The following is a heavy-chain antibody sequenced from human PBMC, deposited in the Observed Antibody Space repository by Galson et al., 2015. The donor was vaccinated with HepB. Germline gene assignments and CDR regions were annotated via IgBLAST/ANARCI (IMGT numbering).Heavy chain of an antibody. CDR1: GGSISSGSYY. V-gene: IGHV4-61*02. Sequence: TLSLTCTVSGGSISSGSYYWSWIRQPAGKRLEWIGRIYTSGTTNYNPSLKTRVTMSVDTSKNQLSLKLNSVTAADTAVYYCARDSSDYYYYYYMDVWGKGTTVTVSS. CDR2: IYTSGTT. J-gene: IGHJ6*03. D-gene: IGHD3-22*01. CDR3: ARDSSDYYYYYYMDV.